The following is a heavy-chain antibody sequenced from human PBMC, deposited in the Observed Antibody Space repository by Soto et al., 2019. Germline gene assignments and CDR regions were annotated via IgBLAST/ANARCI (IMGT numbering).Heavy chain of an antibody. CDR1: GDTFSSYA. J-gene: IGHJ6*03. Sequence: QVQLVQSGAEVKKPGSSVKVSCKASGDTFSSYAISWVRQAPGQGLEWMGGIIPIFGTANYAQKFKGRVTITADESTSTADMELSSLRSEDTAVCYCARDGSGYRSRTSPMEVWGKGTTVTVSS. CDR2: IIPIFGTA. D-gene: IGHD3-22*01. CDR3: ARDGSGYRSRTSPMEV. V-gene: IGHV1-69*01.